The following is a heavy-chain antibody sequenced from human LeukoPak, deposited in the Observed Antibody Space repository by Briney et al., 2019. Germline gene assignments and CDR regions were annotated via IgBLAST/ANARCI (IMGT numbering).Heavy chain of an antibody. D-gene: IGHD6-13*01. CDR1: GGSFSGYY. CDR2: INHSGST. CDR3: ARGGRYSSSWSRDFDY. V-gene: IGHV4-34*01. J-gene: IGHJ4*02. Sequence: TSETLSLTCAVYGGSFSGYYWSWIRQPPGKGLEWIGEINHSGSTNYNPSLKSRVTISVDTSKNQFSLKLSSVTAADTAVYYCARGGRYSSSWSRDFDYWGQGTLVTVSS.